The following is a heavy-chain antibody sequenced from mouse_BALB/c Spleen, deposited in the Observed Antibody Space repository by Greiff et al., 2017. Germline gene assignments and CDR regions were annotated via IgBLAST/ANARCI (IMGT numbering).Heavy chain of an antibody. J-gene: IGHJ4*01. V-gene: IGHV5-9*03. CDR3: ARDGYYDAMDY. D-gene: IGHD2-3*01. CDR1: GFTFSSYT. CDR2: ISSGGGNT. Sequence: EVQVVESGGGLVKPGGSLKLSCAASGFTFSSYTMSWVRQTPEKRLEWVATISSGGGNTYYPDSVKGRFTISRDNAKNNLYLQMSSLRSEDTALYYCARDGYYDAMDYWGQGTSVTVSS.